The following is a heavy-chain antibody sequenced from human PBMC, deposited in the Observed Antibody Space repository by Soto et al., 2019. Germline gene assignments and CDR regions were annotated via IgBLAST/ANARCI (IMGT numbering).Heavy chain of an antibody. CDR3: ARDLVTNTRGGGGMDV. Sequence: QVQLQQTGPGLGKPSQTLSLTCAMSGDTVSSKTATWNWIRQSPARGLEWLGRTFYRSKWYNDYAVSLTSRITIDPDTSKNQFSLQLKSVTPEDTAVYYCARDLVTNTRGGGGMDVWGHGTTVTVSS. CDR2: TFYRSKWYN. V-gene: IGHV6-1*01. J-gene: IGHJ6*02. CDR1: GDTVSSKTAT. D-gene: IGHD3-16*01.